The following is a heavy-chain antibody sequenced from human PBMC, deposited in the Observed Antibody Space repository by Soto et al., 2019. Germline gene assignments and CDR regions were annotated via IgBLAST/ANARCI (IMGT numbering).Heavy chain of an antibody. J-gene: IGHJ4*02. CDR3: ARPDGATYNFRY. CDR1: GFTFNAYS. V-gene: IGHV3-23*01. CDR2: ISTTGGST. D-gene: IGHD1-1*01. Sequence: PGGSLRVSCAASGFTFNAYSLSWVRQAPWKGLEWVSAISTTGGSTYYTDSVKGRFAISRDNSQNTLYLQMNSLRADDTAVYYCARPDGATYNFRYWGQGTLVTVSS.